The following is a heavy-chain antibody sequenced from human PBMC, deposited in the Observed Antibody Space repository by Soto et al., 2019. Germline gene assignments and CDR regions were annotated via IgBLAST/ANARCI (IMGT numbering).Heavy chain of an antibody. V-gene: IGHV3-33*01. CDR1: GFSLSTYG. CDR2: LWNDGINK. J-gene: IGHJ3*01. CDR3: ARVYRSIDWCYALDV. D-gene: IGHD3-9*01. Sequence: QVQLVESGGDVVQPGRSLRLSCAASGFSLSTYGMHWVRQAPGKGLEWMAVLWNDGINKYYADSVKGRFTISRDKSKNALYSQMNSLRDEDMVLSEFARVYRSIDWCYALDVWGHGAMVTVSS.